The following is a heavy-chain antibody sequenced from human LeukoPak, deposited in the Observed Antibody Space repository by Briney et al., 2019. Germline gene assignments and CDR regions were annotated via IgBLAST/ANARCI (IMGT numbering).Heavy chain of an antibody. V-gene: IGHV4-39*01. Sequence: PSETLSLTCTVSGGSISSSSYYWGWIRQPPGKGLEWIGSIYYSGGTYYNPSLKSRVTISVDTSKNQFSLKLSSVTAADTAVYYCARQADIVVVPAAMFDPWGQGTLVTVSS. CDR3: ARQADIVVVPAAMFDP. J-gene: IGHJ5*02. D-gene: IGHD2-2*01. CDR2: IYYSGGT. CDR1: GGSISSSSYY.